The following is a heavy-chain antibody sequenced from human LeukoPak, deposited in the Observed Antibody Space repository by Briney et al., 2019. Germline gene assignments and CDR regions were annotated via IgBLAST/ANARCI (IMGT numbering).Heavy chain of an antibody. Sequence: PGGSLRLSCAASGFTFSGYSMSWVRQAPGKGLEWISYISATGGTIHYADSVKGRFTISRDNAKNSLYLQMNGLRAEDTAVYYCARPRGYSSSSAFFGYWGQGTLVTVSS. J-gene: IGHJ4*02. CDR1: GFTFSGYS. CDR2: ISATGGTI. D-gene: IGHD5-24*01. CDR3: ARPRGYSSSSAFFGY. V-gene: IGHV3-48*04.